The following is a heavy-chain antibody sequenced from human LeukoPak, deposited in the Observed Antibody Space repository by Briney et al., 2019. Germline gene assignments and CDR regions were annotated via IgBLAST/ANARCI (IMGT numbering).Heavy chain of an antibody. V-gene: IGHV3-30*02. Sequence: RGSLRLSCDASELPFGTYGMHWVRQAPGKGLEWLAFIRSDGSDKYYADSVKGRFTISRDNSRNTLYLQINSPRAEDTAVYYCATLYDYVWGSYRQFDYWGQGTLVTVSS. CDR1: ELPFGTYG. D-gene: IGHD3-16*02. CDR2: IRSDGSDK. J-gene: IGHJ4*02. CDR3: ATLYDYVWGSYRQFDY.